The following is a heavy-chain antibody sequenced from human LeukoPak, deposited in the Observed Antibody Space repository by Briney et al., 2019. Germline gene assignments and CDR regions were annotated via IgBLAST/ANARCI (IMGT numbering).Heavy chain of an antibody. CDR2: ISPGGGTT. CDR3: ARDARDGYGGNPFDY. CDR1: GFALGSEA. Sequence: PGGSLRLSCAVSGFALGSEAMSWVRQSPSRGLEWVAAISPGGGTTYYADYVKGRFTISRDNSKNSLFVQMNSLRAEDTAVYYCARDARDGYGGNPFDYWGQGTLVTVSS. D-gene: IGHD4-23*01. V-gene: IGHV3-23*01. J-gene: IGHJ4*02.